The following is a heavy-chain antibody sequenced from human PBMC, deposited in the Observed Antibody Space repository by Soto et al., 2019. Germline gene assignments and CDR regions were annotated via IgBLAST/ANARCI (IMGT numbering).Heavy chain of an antibody. CDR3: ARDPYSSGWLDY. D-gene: IGHD6-19*01. Sequence: QVQLVESGGGVVQPGRSLRLSCAASGFTLSSYAMHWVRQAPGKGLECVAVISYDGSKKYYADSVKGRFTISRDNSKSTLYLQMSTVRAEDTAVYYCARDPYSSGWLDYWGQGTLVTVSS. J-gene: IGHJ4*02. CDR2: ISYDGSKK. V-gene: IGHV3-30-3*01. CDR1: GFTLSSYA.